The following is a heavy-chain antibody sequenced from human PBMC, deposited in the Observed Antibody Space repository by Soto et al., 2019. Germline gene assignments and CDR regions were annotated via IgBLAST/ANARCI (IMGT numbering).Heavy chain of an antibody. Sequence: QLQLQESGSGLVKPSGTLSLTCSVSDDSINSDKYYWGWIRQPPGKGLEWIGSIYYRGNAYYNPSLQPRVSISLDKSRSQFSLKLNSVTAADSAVYFCARLEGLATISYYFDFWGPGALVTVSS. CDR3: ARLEGLATISYYFDF. V-gene: IGHV4-39*01. CDR1: DDSINSDKYY. D-gene: IGHD3-9*01. CDR2: IYYRGNA. J-gene: IGHJ4*02.